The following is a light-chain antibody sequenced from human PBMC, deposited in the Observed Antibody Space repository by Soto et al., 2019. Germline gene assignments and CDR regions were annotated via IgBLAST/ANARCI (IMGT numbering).Light chain of an antibody. CDR3: QSYDSSLSVV. CDR1: SSNIRAGYD. V-gene: IGLV1-40*01. J-gene: IGLJ2*01. CDR2: GNS. Sequence: QSVLTQPPSLSGAPGKRVTISCTGSSSNIRAGYDVHWYQQLPGTAPKLLIYGNSNRPSGVPDRFSGSKSGTSASLAITGLQAEDEADYYCQSYDSSLSVVFGGGTKLTVL.